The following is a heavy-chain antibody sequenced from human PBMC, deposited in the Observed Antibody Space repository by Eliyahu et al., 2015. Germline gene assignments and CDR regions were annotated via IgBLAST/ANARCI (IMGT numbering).Heavy chain of an antibody. Sequence: QVQLVQSGAEVKKPGSSVKVSCKASGGTFSTYTIXWVRQVPGEGLEWMGGINPVFKKPNFAQKFQGRGTITADESTTTVYMELSSLRSDDTAVYYCAIEGGGSGPRWFDPWGQGTLVTVSS. V-gene: IGHV1-69*01. CDR3: AIEGGGSGPRWFDP. J-gene: IGHJ5*02. CDR2: INPVFKKP. D-gene: IGHD6-19*01. CDR1: GGTFSTYT.